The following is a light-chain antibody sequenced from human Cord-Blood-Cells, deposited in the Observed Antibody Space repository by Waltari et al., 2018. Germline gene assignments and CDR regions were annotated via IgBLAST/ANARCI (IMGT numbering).Light chain of an antibody. CDR3: QQGYSTPMYT. J-gene: IGKJ2*01. Sequence: DIQMTQSPSSLSASVGDRVTITCRASQSISSYLNWYQQKPGKAPKLLIYAASSLQSGVPSRCSGSGSETDFTLTISSLHPEDFATYYCQQGYSTPMYTFGQGTKLEIK. CDR2: AAS. V-gene: IGKV1-39*01. CDR1: QSISSY.